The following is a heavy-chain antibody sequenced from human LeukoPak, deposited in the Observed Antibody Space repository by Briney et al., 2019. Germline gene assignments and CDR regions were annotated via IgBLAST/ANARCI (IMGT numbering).Heavy chain of an antibody. CDR3: ARQPGGTAALDI. J-gene: IGHJ3*02. V-gene: IGHV4-59*08. Sequence: SETLSLTCTVSGGSINNYYWSWIRQPPGKGLEWIGYIYYTGGETNYNPSLKSRLTISVDTSKNQFSLMLTSVTAADTAVYYCARQPGGTAALDIWAQGTMVTVSS. CDR1: GGSINNYY. CDR2: IYYTGGET. D-gene: IGHD1-14*01.